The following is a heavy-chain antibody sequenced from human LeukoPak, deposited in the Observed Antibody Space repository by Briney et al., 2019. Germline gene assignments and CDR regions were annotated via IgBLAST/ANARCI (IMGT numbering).Heavy chain of an antibody. J-gene: IGHJ3*02. D-gene: IGHD5-18*01. CDR1: GFTFSSYW. CDR3: ARDRGYSTFDI. V-gene: IGHV3-7*05. Sequence: PGGSLRLSCAASGFTFSSYWMSGVRQAPGKGLEWVANMDQDGTEKNYVDSVKGRFTIFRDNAKNLLYVQMNSLRAEDTAVYYCARDRGYSTFDIWGQGTIVTVSS. CDR2: MDQDGTEK.